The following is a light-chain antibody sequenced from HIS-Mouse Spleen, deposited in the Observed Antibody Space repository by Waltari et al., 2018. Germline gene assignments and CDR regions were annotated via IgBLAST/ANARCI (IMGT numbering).Light chain of an antibody. CDR3: CSYAGSSTWV. V-gene: IGLV2-23*01. J-gene: IGLJ3*02. Sequence: QSALTQPASVSGSPGQSITISCTGTSSDVGSYNLFSWYQQHPGKAPKLTIYEGSKRPSGVSNRFSGSKSGNTASLTISGRQAEDEADYYCCSYAGSSTWVFGGGTKLTVL. CDR1: SSDVGSYNL. CDR2: EGS.